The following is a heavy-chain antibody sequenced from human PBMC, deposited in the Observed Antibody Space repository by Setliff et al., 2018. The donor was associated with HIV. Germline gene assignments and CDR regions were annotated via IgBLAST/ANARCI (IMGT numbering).Heavy chain of an antibody. CDR3: ARDSAEVAAAGIHYYYYMDV. CDR1: GFTFNNYA. D-gene: IGHD6-13*01. CDR2: ISSAGGST. V-gene: IGHV3-64*01. Sequence: GGSLRLSCAASGFTFNNYAMHWVRQAPGKGLEYVSGISSAGGSTYYANSVKGRFTIFRDNSKNTLYLQMGSLTAEDVAVYYCARDSAEVAAAGIHYYYYMDVWGKGTTVTVSS. J-gene: IGHJ6*03.